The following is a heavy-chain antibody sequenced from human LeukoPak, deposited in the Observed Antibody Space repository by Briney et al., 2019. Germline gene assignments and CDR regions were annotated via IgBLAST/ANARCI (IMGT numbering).Heavy chain of an antibody. CDR3: AKGSYWSGYPQDAFDI. CDR2: ISGSGGST. V-gene: IGHV3-23*01. CDR1: GFTFSSYA. Sequence: QSGGSLRLSCAASGFTFSSYAMSWVRQAPGKGLEWVSAISGSGGSTYYADSVKGRFTISRDNSKNTLYLQMNSLRAEDTAVYYCAKGSYWSGYPQDAFDIWGQGTMVTVSS. D-gene: IGHD3-3*01. J-gene: IGHJ3*02.